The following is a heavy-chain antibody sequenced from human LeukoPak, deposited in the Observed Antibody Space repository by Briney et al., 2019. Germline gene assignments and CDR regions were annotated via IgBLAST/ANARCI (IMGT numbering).Heavy chain of an antibody. CDR2: IYYSGST. J-gene: IGHJ4*02. D-gene: IGHD3-9*01. Sequence: SETLSLTCTVSGGSISSSSYYWGWLRQPPGKGLEWIGSIYYSGSTYYNPSLKSRVTISVDTSKNQFSLKLSSVTAADTAVYYCASSYYDILTGYPLPPDYWGQGTLVTVSS. CDR3: ASSYYDILTGYPLPPDY. CDR1: GGSISSSSYY. V-gene: IGHV4-39*01.